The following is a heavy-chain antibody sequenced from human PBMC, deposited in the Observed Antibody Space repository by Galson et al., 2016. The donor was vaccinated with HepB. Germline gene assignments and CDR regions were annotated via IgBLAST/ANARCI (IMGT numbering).Heavy chain of an antibody. D-gene: IGHD2-15*01. Sequence: SLRLSCAASGFTFSSFGMHWVRQAPGKGLEWVAVISSDGNNKYFADPVKGRFTISRDNSENTLYLQMNSLRAEDTAVYYCATPLGYCSGGTCYGGYFYGMDVWGQGTTVIVSS. J-gene: IGHJ6*02. CDR3: ATPLGYCSGGTCYGGYFYGMDV. CDR1: GFTFSSFG. CDR2: ISSDGNNK. V-gene: IGHV3-30*03.